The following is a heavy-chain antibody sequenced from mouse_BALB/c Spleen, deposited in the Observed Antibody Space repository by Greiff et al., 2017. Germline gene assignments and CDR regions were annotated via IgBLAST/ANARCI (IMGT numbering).Heavy chain of an antibody. CDR3: ARHADHYPWFAY. CDR2: INSNGGST. V-gene: IGHV5-6-2*01. Sequence: EVKLMESGGGLVKLGGSLKLSCAASGFTFSSYYMSWVRQTPEKRLELVAAINSNGGSTYYPDTVKGRFTISRDNAKNTLYLQMSSLKSEDTALYYCARHADHYPWFAYWGQGTLVTVSA. D-gene: IGHD1-2*01. CDR1: GFTFSSYY. J-gene: IGHJ3*01.